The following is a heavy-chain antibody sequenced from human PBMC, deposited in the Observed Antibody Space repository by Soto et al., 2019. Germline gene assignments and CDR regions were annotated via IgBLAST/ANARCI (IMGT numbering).Heavy chain of an antibody. Sequence: SETLSLTYTVSGGSISSNYWSWIRQPPGKGLEWIGNIYYSGSTNYNPSLKSRVTISVDTSKNQFSLKLSSVTAADTAVYYCARGVRFLELFSENYFDYWSQGTLVTVSS. CDR3: ARGVRFLELFSENYFDY. V-gene: IGHV4-59*01. CDR1: GGSISSNY. CDR2: IYYSGST. D-gene: IGHD3-3*01. J-gene: IGHJ4*02.